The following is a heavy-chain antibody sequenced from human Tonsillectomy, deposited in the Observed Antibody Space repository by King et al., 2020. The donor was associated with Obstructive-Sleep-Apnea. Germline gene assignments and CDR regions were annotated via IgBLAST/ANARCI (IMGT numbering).Heavy chain of an antibody. CDR1: GFTFSDYY. D-gene: IGHD5-24*01. Sequence: VQLVESGGDLVKPGGSLRLSCAASGFTFSDYYMSCIRQAPGKGLEWVSYISSSSTYTNYADSVKGRFTISRDNAKNSLYLQMNSLRAEDTAVYYCARGARDGSAGYWGQGTLVTVSS. CDR2: ISSSSTYT. J-gene: IGHJ4*02. V-gene: IGHV3-11*06. CDR3: ARGARDGSAGY.